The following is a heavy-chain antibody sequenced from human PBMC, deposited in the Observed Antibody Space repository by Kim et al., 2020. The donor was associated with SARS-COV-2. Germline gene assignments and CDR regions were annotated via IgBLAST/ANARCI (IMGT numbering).Heavy chain of an antibody. J-gene: IGHJ6*02. D-gene: IGHD3-3*01. CDR2: IYYSGST. CDR1: GGSISSYY. Sequence: SETLSLTCTVSGGSISSYYWSWIRQPPGKGLEWIGYIYYSGSTNYNPSLKSRVTISVDTSKNQFSLKLSSVTAADTAVYYCARDHLGLEGKYGMDVWGQGTTVTVSS. V-gene: IGHV4-59*01. CDR3: ARDHLGLEGKYGMDV.